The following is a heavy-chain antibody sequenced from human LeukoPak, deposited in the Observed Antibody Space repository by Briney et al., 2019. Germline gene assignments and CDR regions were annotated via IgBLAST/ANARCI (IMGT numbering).Heavy chain of an antibody. V-gene: IGHV1-46*01. CDR1: GYTFTNYY. Sequence: ASVKVSCKASGYTFTNYYIHWVRQAPGQGLEWMGIINPSGGSTNFAQKFQGRVTMTRDTSISTAYMELSRLRSDDTAVYYCASGLMTTVEKRFDPWGQGTLVTVSS. D-gene: IGHD4-17*01. J-gene: IGHJ5*02. CDR3: ASGLMTTVEKRFDP. CDR2: INPSGGST.